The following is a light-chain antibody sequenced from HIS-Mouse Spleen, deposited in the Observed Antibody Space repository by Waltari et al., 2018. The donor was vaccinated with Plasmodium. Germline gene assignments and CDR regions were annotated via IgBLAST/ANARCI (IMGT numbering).Light chain of an antibody. J-gene: IGLJ2*01. CDR3: SSYAGSNNLV. CDR1: SSDVGGYNY. CDR2: EVS. V-gene: IGLV2-8*01. Sequence: QSALTQPRSVSGSPGQSVTISCTGTSSDVGGYNYVSWYQQHPGKAPKRRVYEVSKRPSGVPVAFSGSKAGNTASLTVAGLQAEDEADYYCSSYAGSNNLVFGGGTKLTVL.